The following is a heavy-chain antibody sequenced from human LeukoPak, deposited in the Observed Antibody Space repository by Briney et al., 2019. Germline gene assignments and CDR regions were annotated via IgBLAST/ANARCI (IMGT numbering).Heavy chain of an antibody. D-gene: IGHD2-2*01. CDR2: IVGGGGNT. CDR1: GFTFSAYA. V-gene: IGHV3-23*01. CDR3: AKGCFSSSCSDSRWFDP. Sequence: GGSLRLSCAASGFTFSAYAMSWVRQAPGKGLEWVSAIVGGGGNTFYADPVKGRFTISRDNSQNTLYLQMNSLRAEDTAVYYCAKGCFSSSCSDSRWFDPWGLGTPVTVSS. J-gene: IGHJ5*02.